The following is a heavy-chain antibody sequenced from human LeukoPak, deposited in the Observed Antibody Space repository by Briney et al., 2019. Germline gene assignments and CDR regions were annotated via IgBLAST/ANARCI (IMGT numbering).Heavy chain of an antibody. J-gene: IGHJ5*02. CDR2: ISAYNGNT. CDR3: ARDQAVAGKRGVYNWFDP. D-gene: IGHD6-19*01. Sequence: GASVKVSCKASGYTFTSYGISWVRQAPGQGLEWMGWISAYNGNTNYAQKLQGRVTMTTDTSTSTAYMELRSLRSDDTAVYYRARDQAVAGKRGVYNWFDPWGQGTLVTVSS. V-gene: IGHV1-18*04. CDR1: GYTFTSYG.